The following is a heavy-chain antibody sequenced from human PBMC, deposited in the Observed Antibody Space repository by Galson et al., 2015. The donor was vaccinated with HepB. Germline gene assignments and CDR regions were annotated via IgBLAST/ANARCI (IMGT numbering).Heavy chain of an antibody. Sequence: SLRLSCAASGFTFSTHAMSWVRQAPGKGLEWVSSISHTSDYVFYAESVKGRFTVSRDNAESSLYLQMSSLRAEDTAVYYCVRDPPYDILTGYSHFDYWGQGTLVTVSS. J-gene: IGHJ4*02. D-gene: IGHD3-9*01. CDR1: GFTFSTHA. CDR2: ISHTSDYV. V-gene: IGHV3-21*01. CDR3: VRDPPYDILTGYSHFDY.